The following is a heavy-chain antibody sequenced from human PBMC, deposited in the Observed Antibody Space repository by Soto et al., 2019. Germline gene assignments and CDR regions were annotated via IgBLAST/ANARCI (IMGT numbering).Heavy chain of an antibody. Sequence: SVKVSCKASGGTFSSYAISWVRQAPGQGLEWMGGIIPIFGTANYAQKFQGRVTITADESTSTAYMEPSSLRSEDTAVYYCARAATPGYCGGDCPSLDYWGQGTLVTVSS. CDR1: GGTFSSYA. CDR2: IIPIFGTA. J-gene: IGHJ4*02. CDR3: ARAATPGYCGGDCPSLDY. V-gene: IGHV1-69*13. D-gene: IGHD2-21*02.